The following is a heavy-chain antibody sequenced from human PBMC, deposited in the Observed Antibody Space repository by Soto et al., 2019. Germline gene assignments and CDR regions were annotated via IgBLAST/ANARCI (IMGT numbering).Heavy chain of an antibody. J-gene: IGHJ1*01. Sequence: GGSLRLSCTASRFAFSRYWMHWVRQAPGKGLVWVSRIKTDGSITQYADSVKGRSTISRDNAKNTLYLQMSSLTVEDTAVYYCSTLVVPGDPLTYWGLGTLVTVSS. CDR3: STLVVPGDPLTY. CDR1: RFAFSRYW. CDR2: IKTDGSIT. D-gene: IGHD2-2*01. V-gene: IGHV3-74*01.